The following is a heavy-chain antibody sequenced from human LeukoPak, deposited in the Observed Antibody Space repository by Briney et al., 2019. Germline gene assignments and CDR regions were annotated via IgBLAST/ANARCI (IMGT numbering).Heavy chain of an antibody. CDR1: GGSISRYY. Sequence: PSETLSLTCTVSGGSISRYYWSWIRQPPGKGREGVGYIYYSGSTNYNPSLKSRGTISVDTSKNQFSLKLSSVTAADTAVYYCARERSITGTTGWFDPWGQGTLVAVSS. J-gene: IGHJ5*02. CDR2: IYYSGST. CDR3: ARERSITGTTGWFDP. V-gene: IGHV4-59*01. D-gene: IGHD1-20*01.